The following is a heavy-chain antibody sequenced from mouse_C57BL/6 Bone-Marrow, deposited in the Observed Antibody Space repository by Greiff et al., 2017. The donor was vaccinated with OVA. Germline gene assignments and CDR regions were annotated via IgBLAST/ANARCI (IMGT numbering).Heavy chain of an antibody. CDR1: GFSFNTYA. CDR2: IRSKSNNYAT. CDR3: VTTKGYYYAMDY. Sequence: EVKVEESGGGLVQPKGSLKLSCAASGFSFNTYAMNWVRQAPGKGLEWVARIRSKSNNYATYYADSVKDRFTISRDDSESMLYLQMNNLKTEDTAMYYCVTTKGYYYAMDYWGQGTSVTVSS. J-gene: IGHJ4*01. D-gene: IGHD2-12*01. V-gene: IGHV10-1*01.